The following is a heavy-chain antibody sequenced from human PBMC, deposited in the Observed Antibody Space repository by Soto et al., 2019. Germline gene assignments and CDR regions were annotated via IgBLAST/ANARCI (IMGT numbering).Heavy chain of an antibody. J-gene: IGHJ6*02. CDR1: GFTFSSYG. Sequence: GGSLRLSCAASGFTFSSYGMHWVRQAPGKGLEWVAVISYDGSNKYYADSVKGRFTISRDNSKNTLYLQMNSLRAEDTAVYYCAKVGSGYDSAFGMDVWGQGTTVTVSS. V-gene: IGHV3-30*18. CDR2: ISYDGSNK. CDR3: AKVGSGYDSAFGMDV. D-gene: IGHD5-12*01.